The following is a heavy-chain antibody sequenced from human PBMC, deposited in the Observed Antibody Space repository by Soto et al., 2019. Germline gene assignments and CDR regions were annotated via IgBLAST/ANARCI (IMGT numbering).Heavy chain of an antibody. CDR2: ISTTSSSI. Sequence: EVQLVQSGGGLVQPGGSLRLSCAASGFTFSSYSMNWVRQAPGKGLEWISYISTTSSSIYYADSVKGRFTISRDNAKNSLFPQMNSLRDEDTAVYYCARKGVAFDYWGQGALVTVSS. J-gene: IGHJ4*02. D-gene: IGHD3-3*01. V-gene: IGHV3-48*02. CDR3: ARKGVAFDY. CDR1: GFTFSSYS.